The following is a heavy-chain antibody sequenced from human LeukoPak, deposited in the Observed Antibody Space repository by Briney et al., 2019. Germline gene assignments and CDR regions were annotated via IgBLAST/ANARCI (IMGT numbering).Heavy chain of an antibody. V-gene: IGHV3-30*18. J-gene: IGHJ4*02. CDR1: GFAFSSFG. D-gene: IGHD4-17*01. CDR2: LSYDGSNR. CDR3: AKDASTVTLHADY. Sequence: GRSLRLSCAASGFAFSSFGMHWVRQAPGKGLEWVAVLSYDGSNRYYADSVKGRFTISRDNSKSTLYLQMNSPRAEDTAVYYCAKDASTVTLHADYWGQGTLVTVSS.